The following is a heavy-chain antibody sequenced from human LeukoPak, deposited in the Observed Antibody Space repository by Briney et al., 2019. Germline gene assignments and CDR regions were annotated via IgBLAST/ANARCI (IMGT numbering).Heavy chain of an antibody. D-gene: IGHD3-10*01. J-gene: IGHJ4*02. CDR2: IYYSGST. Sequence: SETLSLTCTVSGGSISSDGFYWSWIRQPPGKGLEWIGYIYYSGSTYYNPSLKSRVTMSVDTSKNQFSLKMSSVTAADTAVYYCASNYGSGSYHYFDYWGQGTLVTVSS. CDR3: ASNYGSGSYHYFDY. CDR1: GGSISSDGFY. V-gene: IGHV4-30-4*01.